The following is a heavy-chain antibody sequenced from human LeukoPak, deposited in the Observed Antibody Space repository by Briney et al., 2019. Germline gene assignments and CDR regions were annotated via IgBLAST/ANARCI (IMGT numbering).Heavy chain of an antibody. CDR3: ARALTGEHFDY. D-gene: IGHD7-27*01. CDR1: GGSISSYY. J-gene: IGHJ4*02. CDR2: INHSGST. Sequence: ASETLSLTCTVSGGSISSYYWSWIRQPPGKGLEWIGEINHSGSTNYNPSLKSRVTISVDTSKNQFSLKLSSVTAADTAVYYCARALTGEHFDYWGQGTLVTVSS. V-gene: IGHV4-34*01.